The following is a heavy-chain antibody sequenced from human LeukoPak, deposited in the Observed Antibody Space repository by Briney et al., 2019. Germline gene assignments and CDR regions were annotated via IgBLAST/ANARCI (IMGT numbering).Heavy chain of an antibody. CDR2: INPNSGGT. Sequence: ASVKVSCKASGYTFTVYYMHWVRQAPGQGLEWMGWINPNSGGTNYAQKFQGRVTMTRDTSISTAYMELSRLRSDDTAVYYCARDNYYSSSWYYYYMDVWGKGTTVTISS. V-gene: IGHV1-2*02. CDR3: ARDNYYSSSWYYYYMDV. J-gene: IGHJ6*03. CDR1: GYTFTVYY. D-gene: IGHD6-13*01.